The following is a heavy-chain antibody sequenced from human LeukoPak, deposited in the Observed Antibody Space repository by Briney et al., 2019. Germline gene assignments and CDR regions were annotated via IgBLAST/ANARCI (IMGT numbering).Heavy chain of an antibody. J-gene: IGHJ4*02. Sequence: GGSLRLSCAASGFTFSSYAMSWVRQAPGKGLEWVSAISGGGGSTYYADSVKGRFTISRDNSKNTLYLQMNSLRAEDTAVYYCAKPGYCSSTSCYTFAVDYWGQGTLVTVSS. CDR3: AKPGYCSSTSCYTFAVDY. D-gene: IGHD2-2*02. V-gene: IGHV3-23*01. CDR1: GFTFSSYA. CDR2: ISGGGGST.